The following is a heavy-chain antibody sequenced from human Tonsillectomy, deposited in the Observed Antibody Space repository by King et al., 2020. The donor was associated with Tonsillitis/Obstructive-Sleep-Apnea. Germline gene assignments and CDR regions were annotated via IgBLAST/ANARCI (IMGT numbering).Heavy chain of an antibody. CDR3: AGKSGSYYYYYMDV. D-gene: IGHD1-26*01. CDR2: IIPIFGAA. CDR1: GGTFSNSA. J-gene: IGHJ6*03. V-gene: IGHV1-69*12. Sequence: QLVQSGAEVKKPGSSVKVSCKASGGTFSNSAISWVRQAPGQGLEWVGGIIPIFGAANYAKKFQGRVTITADESTNTAYMELSSLRSEDTAVYYCAGKSGSYYYYYMDVWGKGTTVTVSS.